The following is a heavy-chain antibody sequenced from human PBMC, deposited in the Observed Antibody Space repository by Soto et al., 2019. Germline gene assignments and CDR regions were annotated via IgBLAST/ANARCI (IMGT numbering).Heavy chain of an antibody. CDR1: GGTFSSFG. Sequence: SVKVSCKDSGGTFSSFGISWVRQAPGQGLEWMGGIIPVFGRPNYAQRFRGRLTITADESTNTSYMELIDLTSEDTAVYYCAREASGYDFWGQGTQVTVSS. J-gene: IGHJ1*01. CDR2: IIPVFGRP. CDR3: AREASGYDF. V-gene: IGHV1-69*13. D-gene: IGHD5-12*01.